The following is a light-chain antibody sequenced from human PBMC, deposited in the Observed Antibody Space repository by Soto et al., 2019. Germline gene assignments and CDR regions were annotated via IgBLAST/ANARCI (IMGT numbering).Light chain of an antibody. Sequence: QSVLTQPASVSGSPGQSITISCTGTSSDVGGYNHVSWYQQHPGKAPKLMIFDVSNRPSGVSNRFSGSKSGNTASLTISGLQAEDEADYYCSSYRSSDNLLFGGGTQLTVL. CDR1: SSDVGGYNH. V-gene: IGLV2-14*01. CDR3: SSYRSSDNLL. CDR2: DVS. J-gene: IGLJ3*02.